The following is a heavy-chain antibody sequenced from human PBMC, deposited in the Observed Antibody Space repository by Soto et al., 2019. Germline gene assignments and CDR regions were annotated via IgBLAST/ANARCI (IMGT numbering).Heavy chain of an antibody. D-gene: IGHD3-22*01. Sequence: VASVKVSCKASGYTFTSYGISWVRQAPGQGLEWMGWISAYNGNTNYAQKLQGRVTMTTDTSTSTAYMELRSLRSDDTAVYYCAREKYYYDSSGPHLDYWGQGTLGTVSS. CDR1: GYTFTSYG. J-gene: IGHJ4*02. CDR2: ISAYNGNT. CDR3: AREKYYYDSSGPHLDY. V-gene: IGHV1-18*01.